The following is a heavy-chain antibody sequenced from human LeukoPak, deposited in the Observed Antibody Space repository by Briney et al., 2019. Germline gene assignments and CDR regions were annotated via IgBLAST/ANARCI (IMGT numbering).Heavy chain of an antibody. V-gene: IGHV4-61*02. Sequence: PSQTLSLTCTVSGDSISSGSFYWSWIRQPAGKGLEWIGRIYSRGNTNYNPSLKSRVTISGDMSKNQFSLKVNSVTAADTAVYYCARVTNSLAFDVWGQGTMVTVSS. D-gene: IGHD2-8*01. CDR1: GDSISSGSFY. J-gene: IGHJ3*01. CDR3: ARVTNSLAFDV. CDR2: IYSRGNT.